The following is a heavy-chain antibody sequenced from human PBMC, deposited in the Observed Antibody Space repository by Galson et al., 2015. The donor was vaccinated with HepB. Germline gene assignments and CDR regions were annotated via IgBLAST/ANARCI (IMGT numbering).Heavy chain of an antibody. CDR2: ISYDGSNK. D-gene: IGHD6-13*01. J-gene: IGHJ4*02. CDR3: AKAHPIAAAGTSDY. Sequence: SLRLSCAASGFTFSSYGMHWVRQAPGKGLEWVAVISYDGSNKYYADSVKGRFTISRDNSKNTLYLQMNSLRAEDTAVYYCAKAHPIAAAGTSDYWGQGTLVTVSS. V-gene: IGHV3-30*18. CDR1: GFTFSSYG.